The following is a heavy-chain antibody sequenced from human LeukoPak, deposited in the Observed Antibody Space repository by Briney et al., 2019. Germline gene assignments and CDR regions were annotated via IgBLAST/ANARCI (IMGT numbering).Heavy chain of an antibody. J-gene: IGHJ4*02. CDR3: ARAPYHYDGSGYYSFDY. D-gene: IGHD3-22*01. CDR2: TYYRSKWYN. V-gene: IGHV6-1*01. CDR1: GDSVSYNSAA. Sequence: SQTLSLTCAISGDSVSYNSAAWNWIRQSPSRGLEWLGRTYYRSKWYNDYAVSVKSRITINPDASKNQFSLQLYSMTPEDTAVYYCARAPYHYDGSGYYSFDYWGQGTLVTVSS.